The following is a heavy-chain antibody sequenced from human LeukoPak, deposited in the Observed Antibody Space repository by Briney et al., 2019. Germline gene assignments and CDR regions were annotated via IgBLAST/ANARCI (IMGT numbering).Heavy chain of an antibody. J-gene: IGHJ4*02. D-gene: IGHD3-22*01. V-gene: IGHV4-59*11. CDR2: ISDSGST. CDR1: GGSLSTHH. Sequence: PSETLSLTCVVSGGSLSTHHWSWIRQSPGRGLEWIGYISDSGSTNYNPSLKSRVTISVDTSKDQFSLMLSSVTAADTAVYYCARGYDSSAYYPFNYWGQGTLVTVSS. CDR3: ARGYDSSAYYPFNY.